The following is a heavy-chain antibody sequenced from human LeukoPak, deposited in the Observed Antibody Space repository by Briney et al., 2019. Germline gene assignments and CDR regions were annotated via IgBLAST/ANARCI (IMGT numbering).Heavy chain of an antibody. D-gene: IGHD3-22*01. CDR1: GGSFSGYY. CDR2: IYYSGST. Sequence: PSETLSLTCAVYGGSFSGYYWSWIRQPPGKGLEWIGYIYYSGSTNYNPSLKSRVTISVDTSKNQFSLKLSSVTAADTAVYYCARTPYYYDSGGYRYYFDYWGQGTLVTVSS. V-gene: IGHV4-59*08. CDR3: ARTPYYYDSGGYRYYFDY. J-gene: IGHJ4*02.